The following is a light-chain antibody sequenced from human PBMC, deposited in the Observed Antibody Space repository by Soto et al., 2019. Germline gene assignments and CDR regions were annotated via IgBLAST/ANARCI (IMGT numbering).Light chain of an antibody. CDR1: QSVSSS. Sequence: EIVMTQSPATLSVSPGERATLSCRASQSVSSSLAWYQQKPGQAPRLLIYGASTRATGIPARFSGSGSGTEFTLTLSSLQSEDLAVYYCQQYNNWWTFGQGTKVEVK. J-gene: IGKJ1*01. CDR3: QQYNNWWT. V-gene: IGKV3-15*01. CDR2: GAS.